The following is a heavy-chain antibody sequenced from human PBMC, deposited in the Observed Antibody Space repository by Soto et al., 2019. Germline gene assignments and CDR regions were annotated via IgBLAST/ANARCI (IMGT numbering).Heavy chain of an antibody. CDR3: ARAPNLYSYYLDV. V-gene: IGHV3-11*04. J-gene: IGHJ6*03. CDR2: ISSSGSTI. CDR1: GFTFSDYY. Sequence: PGGSLRLSCAASGFTFSDYYMSWIRQAPGKGLEWVSYISSSGSTIYYADSVKGRFTISRDNAKNSLYLQMNSLRGEDTAVYYCARAPNLYSYYLDVWGKGTTVTVSS.